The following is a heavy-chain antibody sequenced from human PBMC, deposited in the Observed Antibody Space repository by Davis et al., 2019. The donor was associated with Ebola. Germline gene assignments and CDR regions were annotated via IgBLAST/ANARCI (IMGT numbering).Heavy chain of an antibody. J-gene: IGHJ6*04. V-gene: IGHV3-23*01. CDR1: GFTFSNYI. CDR3: AKVVVAAAVYYYYGMDV. Sequence: GESLKISCAASGFTFSNYIMSWVRQAPGKGLEWVSGVGGSGGSAHYADSVRGRFTISRDNSKNTLYLQMNSLRAEDTAVYYCAKVVVAAAVYYYYGMDVWGKGTTVTVSS. CDR2: VGGSGGSA. D-gene: IGHD2-2*01.